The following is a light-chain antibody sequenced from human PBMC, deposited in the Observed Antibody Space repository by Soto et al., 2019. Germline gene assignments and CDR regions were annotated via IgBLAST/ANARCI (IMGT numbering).Light chain of an antibody. CDR1: STDVGTYNY. V-gene: IGLV2-8*01. CDR2: EVN. J-gene: IGLJ2*01. CDR3: ISYAGSVNLV. Sequence: QSVLTQPPSASGSPGQSVTISCTGTSTDVGTYNYVSWYQHHPGKAPKLVIYEVNKRPSGVPDRFSGSKSGNTASMTVSGLQPEDEADYYCISYAGSVNLVFGGGTKLTVL.